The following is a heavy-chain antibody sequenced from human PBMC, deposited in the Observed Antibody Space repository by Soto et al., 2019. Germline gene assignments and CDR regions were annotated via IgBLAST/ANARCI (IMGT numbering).Heavy chain of an antibody. J-gene: IGHJ3*02. CDR2: TYYRSKWYN. D-gene: IGHD3-10*01. V-gene: IGHV6-1*01. Sequence: SQTLSLTCAISGDSVSSNSAAWNWIRQSPSRGLEWLGRTYYRSKWYNDYAVSVKSRITINPDTSKNQFSLQLNSLRAEDTAVYYCARSLYYYGSGRPKGAFDIWGQGTMVTVSS. CDR1: GDSVSSNSAA. CDR3: ARSLYYYGSGRPKGAFDI.